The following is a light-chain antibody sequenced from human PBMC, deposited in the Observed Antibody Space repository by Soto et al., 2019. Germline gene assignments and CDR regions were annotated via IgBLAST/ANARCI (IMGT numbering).Light chain of an antibody. V-gene: IGLV2-14*02. CDR2: DVS. Sequence: QLVLTQPASVSGSPGQSITISCTGTSSDVGSYNLVSWYQQHPGKAPKLIIYDVSSRPSGVSNRFSGSKSGNTASLTISGLQAEDEADYYCSSHTSSSTPYVFGTGTKLTVL. J-gene: IGLJ1*01. CDR3: SSHTSSSTPYV. CDR1: SSDVGSYNL.